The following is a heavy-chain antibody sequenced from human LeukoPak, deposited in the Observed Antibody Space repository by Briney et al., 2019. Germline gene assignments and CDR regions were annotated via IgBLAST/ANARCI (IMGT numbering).Heavy chain of an antibody. CDR3: ARDSPGYGAYVS. V-gene: IGHV3-7*01. CDR1: GFTFSTYW. D-gene: IGHD5-12*01. Sequence: GGSLRLSCAASGFTFSTYWMTWVRQAPGKGLEWVANIKEDGSREYYVDSVKGRFTISRDNAKNSLYLQMDSLTAEDTAVYYCARDSPGYGAYVSWGQGTLVSVSS. CDR2: IKEDGSRE. J-gene: IGHJ1*01.